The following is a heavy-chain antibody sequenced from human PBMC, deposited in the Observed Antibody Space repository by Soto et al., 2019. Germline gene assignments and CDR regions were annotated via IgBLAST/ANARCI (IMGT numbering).Heavy chain of an antibody. J-gene: IGHJ4*02. CDR3: ASGIQLWLRRINNGYSG. D-gene: IGHD5-18*01. CDR2: IIPMFGTA. CDR1: GGTFSTYA. V-gene: IGHV1-69*12. Sequence: QVQLVQSGAEVKKPESSVKVSCKAPGGTFSTYAISWVRQAPGQGLEWMGGIIPMFGTANYAQRFQDRVTITADESTNTVYMGLSRLRSEGTAVYFCASGIQLWLRRINNGYSGWGQGTLVTVSS.